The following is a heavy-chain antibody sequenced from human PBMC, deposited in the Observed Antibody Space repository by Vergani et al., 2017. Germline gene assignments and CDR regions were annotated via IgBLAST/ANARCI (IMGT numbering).Heavy chain of an antibody. CDR2: ISRSSSYI. Sequence: EVQLVESGGGLVKPGGSMRLSCAASVFTFSSYSMHCVRQAPGKGLEWVSSISRSSSYIYYADSVKGRFTISRENAKNSLYRQMNSRRAEDTAVYYCARWSLTVAAWGQGTLVTVSS. V-gene: IGHV3-21*01. J-gene: IGHJ5*02. CDR3: ARWSLTVAA. CDR1: VFTFSSYS. D-gene: IGHD3-3*01.